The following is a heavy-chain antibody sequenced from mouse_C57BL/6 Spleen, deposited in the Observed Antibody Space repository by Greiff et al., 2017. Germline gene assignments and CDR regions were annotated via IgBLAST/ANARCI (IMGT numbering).Heavy chain of an antibody. V-gene: IGHV5-12*01. CDR1: GFTFSDYY. D-gene: IGHD1-1*01. CDR2: ISNGGGST. Sequence: EVKLVESGGGLVQPGGSLKLSCAASGFTFSDYYMYWVRQTPEKRLEWVAYISNGGGSTYYPDTVKGRFTISRDNAKNTLYLQMSRLKSEDTAMYYCARRSYYGSSYVGYAMDYWGQGTSVTVSS. CDR3: ARRSYYGSSYVGYAMDY. J-gene: IGHJ4*01.